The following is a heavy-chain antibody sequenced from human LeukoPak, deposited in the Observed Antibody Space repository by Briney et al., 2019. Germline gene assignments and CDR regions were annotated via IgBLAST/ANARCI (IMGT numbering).Heavy chain of an antibody. CDR3: ARREPEEERYDSSGYFFY. J-gene: IGHJ4*02. CDR2: IYPGDSDT. V-gene: IGHV5-51*01. CDR1: GDSFTSYW. Sequence: GESLKISCKVSGDSFTSYWIGWVRQMPGKGLEWMGIIYPGDSDTRYSPSFQGQVTISADKSISTAYLQWSNLKASDTAMYYCARREPEEERYDSSGYFFYWGQGTLVTVSS. D-gene: IGHD3-22*01.